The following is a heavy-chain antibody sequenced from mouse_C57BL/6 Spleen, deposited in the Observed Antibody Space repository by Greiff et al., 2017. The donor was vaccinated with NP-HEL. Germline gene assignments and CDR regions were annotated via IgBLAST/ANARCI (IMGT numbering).Heavy chain of an antibody. Sequence: VKLEESGPGLVQPSQSLSITCTVSGFSLTSYGVHWVRQSPGKGLEWLGVIWSGGSTDYNAAFISRLSISKDNSKSQVFFQMNSLQADDTAIYYCARKGVYDGYYAYAMDYWGQGTSVTVSS. CDR2: IWSGGST. CDR1: GFSLTSYG. J-gene: IGHJ4*01. D-gene: IGHD2-3*01. CDR3: ARKGVYDGYYAYAMDY. V-gene: IGHV2-2*01.